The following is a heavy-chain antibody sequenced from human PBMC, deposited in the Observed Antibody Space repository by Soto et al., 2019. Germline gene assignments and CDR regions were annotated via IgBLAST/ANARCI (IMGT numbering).Heavy chain of an antibody. V-gene: IGHV3-23*01. CDR2: FRESGGTT. J-gene: IGHJ4*01. CDR3: AKDSHWAIISPNHDY. CDR1: GFGFTFSTSA. Sequence: VQLSESGGGLVQPGGSLRLSCAASGFGFTFSTSAMSWVRQAPGKGLEWVSTFRESGGTTHYANSVKGRFTISRDTSKNMLYLQMNSLRAEDTAIYYCAKDSHWAIISPNHDYWGHGTTVTVSS. D-gene: IGHD2-2*01.